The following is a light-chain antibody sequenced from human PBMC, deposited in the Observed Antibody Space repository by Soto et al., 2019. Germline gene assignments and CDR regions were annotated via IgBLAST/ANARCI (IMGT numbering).Light chain of an antibody. CDR3: LQDYNYPYT. CDR2: GAS. Sequence: AIQMTQSPSSLSASVGDRVTITCRASQGIRNDLGWYQQKPGRAPKLLIYGASSLQSGVPSRFSRSRSGTDFTLTISSLQPEDFATYYCLQDYNYPYTFGQGTKLEIK. V-gene: IGKV1-6*01. CDR1: QGIRND. J-gene: IGKJ2*01.